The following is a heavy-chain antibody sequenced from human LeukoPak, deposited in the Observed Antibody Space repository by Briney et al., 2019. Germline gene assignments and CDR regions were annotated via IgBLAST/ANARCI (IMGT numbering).Heavy chain of an antibody. D-gene: IGHD3-9*01. CDR3: ARDARYDILTGYYRRDAFDI. CDR1: GYTFTGYG. V-gene: IGHV1-18*01. CDR2: ISAYNGNT. Sequence: GASVKVSCKASGYTFTGYGISWVRQAPGQGLVWMGWISAYNGNTNYAQKLQGRVTMTTDTPTSTAYMELRSLRSDDTAVYYCARDARYDILTGYYRRDAFDIWGQGTMVTVSS. J-gene: IGHJ3*02.